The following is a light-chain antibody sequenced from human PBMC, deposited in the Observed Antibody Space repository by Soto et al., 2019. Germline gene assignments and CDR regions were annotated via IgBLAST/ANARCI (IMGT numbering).Light chain of an antibody. CDR2: GAS. CDR3: QHYNNWPPYA. V-gene: IGKV3-15*01. Sequence: EIVMTQSPATLSVSPGERATLSCRASQSVSSNLAWYQQKPGQAPRLLIYGASTRTTGIPARFSGSGSGTEFTLTISSLQSEDFAVYYCQHYNNWPPYAFGQGTTVEIK. J-gene: IGKJ2*01. CDR1: QSVSSN.